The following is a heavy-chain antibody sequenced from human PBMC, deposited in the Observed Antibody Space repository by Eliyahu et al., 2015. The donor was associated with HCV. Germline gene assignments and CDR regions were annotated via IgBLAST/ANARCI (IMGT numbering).Heavy chain of an antibody. V-gene: IGHV1-18*01. CDR1: DYSFYSFG. CDR3: ARGPQGNDYNSLEGDSFDI. J-gene: IGHJ3*02. D-gene: IGHD5-24*01. Sequence: QLQLVQSGAEVKKPGASMKVSCKASDYSFYSFGINWVRQAPGQGLEWXGWMSAYNGHTKYAEKFQGRVTMTRDTSTSTAYLELRSLRSDDTAVYYCARGPQGNDYNSLEGDSFDIWGQGTMVTVSS. CDR2: MSAYNGHT.